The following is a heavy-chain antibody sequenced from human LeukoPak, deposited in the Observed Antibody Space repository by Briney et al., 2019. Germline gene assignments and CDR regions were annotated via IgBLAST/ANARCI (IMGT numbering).Heavy chain of an antibody. D-gene: IGHD1-14*01. V-gene: IGHV1-18*01. J-gene: IGHJ4*02. CDR3: ARETEDVYYFDY. CDR1: GYTFTSYG. Sequence: ASVKVSCKASGYTFTSYGISWVRQAPGQGLEWMGWISAYNGNTNYAQKLQGRVTITRDTSASTAYMELSGLRSEDTAVYYCARETEDVYYFDYWGQGTLVTVSS. CDR2: ISAYNGNT.